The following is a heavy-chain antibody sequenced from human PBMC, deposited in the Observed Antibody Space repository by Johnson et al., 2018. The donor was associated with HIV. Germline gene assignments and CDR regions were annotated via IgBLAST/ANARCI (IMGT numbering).Heavy chain of an antibody. CDR1: GFTFSSYA. Sequence: QVQLVESGGGVVQPGRSLRLSCAASGFTFSSYAMHWVRQAPGKGLEWVAVIRYDGSNKYYADSVKGRFTISRDNAKNSLYLQMNSLRAEDTAFYYCAREGHYDSRLGAFDIWGQGTMVTVSS. CDR3: AREGHYDSRLGAFDI. D-gene: IGHD3-22*01. V-gene: IGHV3-33*08. CDR2: IRYDGSNK. J-gene: IGHJ3*02.